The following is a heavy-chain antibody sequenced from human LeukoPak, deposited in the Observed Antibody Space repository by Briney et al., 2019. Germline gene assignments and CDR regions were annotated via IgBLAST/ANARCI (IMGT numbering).Heavy chain of an antibody. D-gene: IGHD1-26*01. J-gene: IGHJ4*02. V-gene: IGHV4-39*01. CDR1: GGSISSSSYY. CDR3: ARGRSGSYYFPFDY. Sequence: SETLSLTCTVSGGSISSSSYYWGWIRQPPGKGLEWIGSIYYSGSTYYNPSLKSRVTISVDTSKNQFSLKLSSVTAADTAVYYCARGRSGSYYFPFDYWGQGTLVTVSS. CDR2: IYYSGST.